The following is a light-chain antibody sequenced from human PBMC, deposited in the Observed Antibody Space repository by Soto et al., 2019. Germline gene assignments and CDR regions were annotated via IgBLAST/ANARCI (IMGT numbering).Light chain of an antibody. CDR2: WAS. V-gene: IGKV4-1*01. J-gene: IGKJ1*01. CDR3: QQDYDAPQN. CDR1: QSVLYSSNNKNY. Sequence: DIVMTQSPDSLAVSLGERATINCKSSQSVLYSSNNKNYLAWYQQKPGQPPKLLIYWASTRESGVPDRVSGSGSGTDFALTISSLQAEEVAVYFCQQDYDAPQNFGQGTKVEIK.